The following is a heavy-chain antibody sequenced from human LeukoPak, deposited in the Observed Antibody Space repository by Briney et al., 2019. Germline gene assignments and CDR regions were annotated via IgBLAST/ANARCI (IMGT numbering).Heavy chain of an antibody. V-gene: IGHV4-4*02. J-gene: IGHJ4*02. D-gene: IGHD3-16*01. Sequence: SGTLSLTRAVSGDSITSSKWWSWVRQSPEKGLEWIGEIYHSGATNYNPSLKSRVTMSVDKSKNQFSLNLSSVTAADTAVYYCASGSHAVTTHFDYWGQGTLVTVSS. CDR3: ASGSHAVTTHFDY. CDR2: IYHSGAT. CDR1: GDSITSSKW.